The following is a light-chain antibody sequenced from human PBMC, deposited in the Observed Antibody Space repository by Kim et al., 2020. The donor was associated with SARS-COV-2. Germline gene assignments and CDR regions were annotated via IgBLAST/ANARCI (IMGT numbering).Light chain of an antibody. V-gene: IGLV1-47*01. CDR2: RNT. J-gene: IGLJ3*02. Sequence: QRVTVSCSRNSSSSVNNYVYWYQHLPGTAPQLLFYRNTQRSSGVPDRFSGSKSVTSTSLSICGLRSEDVAHYYCASWDDILRGPVFAGGPQLTVL. CDR3: ASWDDILRGPV. CDR1: SSSSVNNY.